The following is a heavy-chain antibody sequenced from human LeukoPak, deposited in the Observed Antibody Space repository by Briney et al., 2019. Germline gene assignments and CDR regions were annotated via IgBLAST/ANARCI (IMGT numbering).Heavy chain of an antibody. CDR2: IYHSGST. J-gene: IGHJ6*02. Sequence: PSETLSLTCTVSGYSISSGYYWGWIRPPPGKGLEWIGSIYHSGSTYYNPSLKSRVTISVDTSKNQFSLKLSSVTAADTAVYYCARGHGYSSSWYYYYGMDVWGQGTTVTVSS. V-gene: IGHV4-38-2*02. CDR1: GYSISSGYY. CDR3: ARGHGYSSSWYYYYGMDV. D-gene: IGHD6-13*01.